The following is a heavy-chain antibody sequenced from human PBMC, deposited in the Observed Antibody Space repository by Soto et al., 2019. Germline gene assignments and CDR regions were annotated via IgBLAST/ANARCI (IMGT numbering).Heavy chain of an antibody. CDR3: ARDQVPGLDAFDI. V-gene: IGHV3-11*04. CDR1: GFTFSGYY. CDR2: ISRSAGNT. Sequence: GGSLRLSCAASGFTFSGYYMSWIRQAPGKGLEWVSYISRSAGNTYYADSVKGRFTISRDNAKNSMYLQMNSLRAEDTAVYYCARDQVPGLDAFDIWGQGTMVTVSS. J-gene: IGHJ3*02.